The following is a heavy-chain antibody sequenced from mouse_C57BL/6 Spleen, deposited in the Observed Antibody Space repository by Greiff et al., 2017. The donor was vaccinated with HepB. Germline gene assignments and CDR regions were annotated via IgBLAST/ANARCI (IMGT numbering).Heavy chain of an antibody. D-gene: IGHD2-3*01. V-gene: IGHV1-15*01. CDR3: TLWLLRGYAMDY. Sequence: VQLQQSGAELVRPGASVTLSCKASGYTFTDYEMHWVKQTPVHGLEWIGAIDPETGGTAYNQKFKGKAILTADKSSSTAYMELRSLTSEDSAVYYCTLWLLRGYAMDYWGQRTSVTVSS. J-gene: IGHJ4*01. CDR2: IDPETGGT. CDR1: GYTFTDYE.